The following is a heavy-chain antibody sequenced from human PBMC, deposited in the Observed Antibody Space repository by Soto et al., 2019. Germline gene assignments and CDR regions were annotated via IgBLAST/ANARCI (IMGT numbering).Heavy chain of an antibody. V-gene: IGHV3-23*01. CDR2: VGGNSVST. J-gene: IGHJ6*03. D-gene: IGHD7-27*01. Sequence: EVRLLESGGDLIQPGGSLRLSCAASGFTFSSSAMSWVRQAPDKGLEWVSAVGGNSVSTFYADSVKGRFTISKDSSKNTLFLQTNTVRAEDTAVYYCAKARGISPRWGYYYMDVWGKGTTVTVS. CDR1: GFTFSSSA. CDR3: AKARGISPRWGYYYMDV.